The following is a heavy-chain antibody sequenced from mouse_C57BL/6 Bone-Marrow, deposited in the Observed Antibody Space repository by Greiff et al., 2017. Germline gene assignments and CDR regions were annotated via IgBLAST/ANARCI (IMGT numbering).Heavy chain of an antibody. CDR3: TREGDSERFAY. Sequence: EVKLVESGEGLVKPGGSLKLSCAASGFTFSSYAMSWVRQTPEKRLEWVAYISSGGDYIYYADTVKGRFTISRDNARNTLYLQMSSLKSEDTAMYYCTREGDSERFAYWGQGTLVTVCA. D-gene: IGHD3-3*01. CDR2: ISSGGDYI. J-gene: IGHJ3*01. CDR1: GFTFSSYA. V-gene: IGHV5-9-1*02.